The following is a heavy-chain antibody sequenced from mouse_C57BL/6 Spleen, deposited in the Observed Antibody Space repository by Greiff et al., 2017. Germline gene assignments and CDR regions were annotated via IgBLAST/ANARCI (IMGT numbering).Heavy chain of an antibody. V-gene: IGHV2-9-1*01. J-gene: IGHJ4*01. Sequence: VQLQQSGPGLVAPSQSLSITCTVSGFSLTSYAISWVRQPPGKGLEWLGVIWTGGGTNYNSALKSRLSISKDNSKSQVFLKMNSLQTDDTARYYCARNPRDYDGSSGFYAMDYWGQGTSGTVSS. CDR1: GFSLTSYA. D-gene: IGHD1-1*01. CDR3: ARNPRDYDGSSGFYAMDY. CDR2: IWTGGGT.